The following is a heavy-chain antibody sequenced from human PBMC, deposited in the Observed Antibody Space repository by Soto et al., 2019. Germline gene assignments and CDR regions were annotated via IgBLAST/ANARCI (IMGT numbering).Heavy chain of an antibody. Sequence: EVQLLESGGGLVQPGGSLRLSCATSGFTFSNYAMTWVRQAPGEGLEWVSTISGGTTYYADSMKGRFTISRDNPKKTLELQMNSLRAEDTAVYYCVKDWSGDKCPCLDVWGQGTTVTVSS. CDR2: ISGGTT. V-gene: IGHV3-23*01. D-gene: IGHD3-3*01. CDR3: VKDWSGDKCPCLDV. CDR1: GFTFSNYA. J-gene: IGHJ6*02.